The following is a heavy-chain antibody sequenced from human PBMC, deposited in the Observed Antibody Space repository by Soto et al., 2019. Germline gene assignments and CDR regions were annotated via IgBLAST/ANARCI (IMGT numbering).Heavy chain of an antibody. Sequence: GGSLRLSCAASGFTFSSYGMHWVRQAPGKGLEWVAVIWYDGSNKYYADSVKGRFTISRDNSKNTLYLQMNSLRAEDTAVYYCARDPQWYYYGMDVWGQGTTVTVSS. CDR3: ARDPQWYYYGMDV. V-gene: IGHV3-33*01. D-gene: IGHD2-8*01. CDR2: IWYDGSNK. CDR1: GFTFSSYG. J-gene: IGHJ6*02.